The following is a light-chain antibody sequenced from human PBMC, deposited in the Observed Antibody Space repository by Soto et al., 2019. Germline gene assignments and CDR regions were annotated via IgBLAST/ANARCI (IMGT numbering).Light chain of an antibody. V-gene: IGKV3D-7*01. CDR3: QHRAFLPGT. CDR1: QSVSSSY. CDR2: GAS. Sequence: SQSVSSSYLTWYQQKPGQAPRLLIYGASTRATGIPARFSGSGSGTDFTLTISSLQPADFAVYYSQHRAFLPGTFPQGTKVDIK. J-gene: IGKJ1*01.